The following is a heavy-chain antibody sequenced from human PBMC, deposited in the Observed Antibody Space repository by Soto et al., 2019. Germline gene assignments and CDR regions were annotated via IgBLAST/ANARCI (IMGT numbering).Heavy chain of an antibody. CDR2: ISFDGSNE. V-gene: IGHV3-30-3*01. CDR3: ARGGGGSSGQPLPH. J-gene: IGHJ4*02. Sequence: GGSLTLSCAASGFTFSSYPRYWVRQAPGKGLEWVALISFDGSNEYYADSVKGRFTISRDNSKNTLYLQMSSLRAEDTPVYYCARGGGGSSGQPLPHWCQGPLVTVSS. CDR1: GFTFSSYP. D-gene: IGHD6-19*01.